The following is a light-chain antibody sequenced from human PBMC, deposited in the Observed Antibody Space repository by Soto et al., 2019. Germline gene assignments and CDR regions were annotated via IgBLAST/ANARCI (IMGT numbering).Light chain of an antibody. CDR2: WAS. CDR3: QHYNSYSEA. J-gene: IGKJ1*01. CDR1: QILLYSSNNKNY. Sequence: EIVMTQSPDSLAVSLFEIGTINCKSSQILLYSSNNKNYLAWYQQKSGQPPKLLIYWASTRDSGVPDRFSGSGSGTEFTLTISSLQPDDFATYYCQHYNSYSEAFGQGTKVDIK. V-gene: IGKV4-1*01.